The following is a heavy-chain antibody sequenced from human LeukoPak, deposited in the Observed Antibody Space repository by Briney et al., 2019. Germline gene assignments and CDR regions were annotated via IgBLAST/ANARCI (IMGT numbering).Heavy chain of an antibody. V-gene: IGHV3-30-3*01. Sequence: GGSLRLSCAASGFTFSSYAMHWVRQAPGKGLEWVAVISYDGSNKYYADSVKGRFTISRDNSKNTLYLQMNSLRAEDTAVYYCARAPYCGGDCYTRGYWGQGTLVTVSS. CDR1: GFTFSSYA. D-gene: IGHD2-21*01. J-gene: IGHJ4*02. CDR3: ARAPYCGGDCYTRGY. CDR2: ISYDGSNK.